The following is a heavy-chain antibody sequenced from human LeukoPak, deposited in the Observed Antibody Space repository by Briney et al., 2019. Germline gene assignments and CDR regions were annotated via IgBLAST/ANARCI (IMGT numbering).Heavy chain of an antibody. CDR1: GYTFTGYY. J-gene: IGHJ6*02. Sequence: GASVKVSCKASGYTFTGYYMHWVRQAPGQGPEWMGRINPNSGGTNYAQKFQGRVTMTRDTSISTAYMELSRLRSDDTAVYYCARDPPRGYSYYYYGMDVWGQGTTVTVSS. CDR2: INPNSGGT. D-gene: IGHD5-18*01. CDR3: ARDPPRGYSYYYYGMDV. V-gene: IGHV1-2*06.